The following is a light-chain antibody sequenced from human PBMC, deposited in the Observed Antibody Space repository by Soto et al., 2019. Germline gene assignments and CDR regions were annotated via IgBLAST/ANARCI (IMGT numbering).Light chain of an antibody. Sequence: QSALTQPPSASGSPGQSVTISCTGSSSDVGGYNFVSWYQQHPGKAPKVLIYEVNKRPSGVPDRFSGSKSGNTASLIVSGLQAEDEAEYFCSSFAGFNTRFVFGTGTKVTVL. CDR1: SSDVGGYNF. J-gene: IGLJ1*01. CDR3: SSFAGFNTRFV. CDR2: EVN. V-gene: IGLV2-8*01.